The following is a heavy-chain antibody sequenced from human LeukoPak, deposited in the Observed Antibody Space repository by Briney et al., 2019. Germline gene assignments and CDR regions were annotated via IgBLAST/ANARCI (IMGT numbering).Heavy chain of an antibody. CDR1: GYSYITYW. J-gene: IGHJ5*02. D-gene: IGHD2-2*01. V-gene: IGHV5-51*01. CDR2: IYPGDSST. CDR3: ARVCCTSTSSFDP. Sequence: GESLKISCKGSGYSYITYWIAWVRQILGKGLEWMGSIYPGDSSTRYSPSFQGQVTISVDKSIDTAYLQWSSLEASDTAIYWCARVCCTSTSSFDPWGQGTLVTVSS.